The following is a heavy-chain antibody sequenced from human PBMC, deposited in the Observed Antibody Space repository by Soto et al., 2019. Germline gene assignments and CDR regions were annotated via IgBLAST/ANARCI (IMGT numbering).Heavy chain of an antibody. V-gene: IGHV4-59*01. D-gene: IGHD4-17*01. CDR3: ARGTSHGDYGY. Sequence: SDTLSLTCTVSGGSISSYYWSWIRQPPGKGLEWIGYIYYSGSTNYNPSLKSRVTISVDTSKNQFSLKLSSVTAADTAVYYCARGTSHGDYGYWGQGTLVTVSS. CDR2: IYYSGST. CDR1: GGSISSYY. J-gene: IGHJ4*02.